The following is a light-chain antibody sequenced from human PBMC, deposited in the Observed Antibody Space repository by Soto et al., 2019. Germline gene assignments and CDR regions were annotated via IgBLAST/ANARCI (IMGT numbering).Light chain of an antibody. CDR2: GNI. Sequence: QSVLTQPPSVSGAPGQRVTISCTGSSSNIGAGYVVHWYQQLPGTAPKLLIYGNINRPSGVPDRFSGSKSATSASLAITGLQAEDEADYYCQSYDSSRSGYVFGTGTKLTVL. CDR1: SSNIGAGYV. CDR3: QSYDSSRSGYV. V-gene: IGLV1-40*01. J-gene: IGLJ1*01.